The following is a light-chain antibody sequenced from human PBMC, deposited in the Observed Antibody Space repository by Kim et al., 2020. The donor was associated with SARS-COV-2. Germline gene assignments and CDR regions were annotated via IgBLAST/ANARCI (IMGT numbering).Light chain of an antibody. V-gene: IGLV1-47*01. CDR3: ASWDDTLNSQL. Sequence: ELTQPPSASGTPGQTVTISCSGGRANIGNNFVFWYRQLPGAAPRLLMYRNDQRPSGVPDRISGSKSGTSASLAISDLRSEDEADYFCASWDDTLNSQLFGGGTKVTVL. CDR2: RND. CDR1: RANIGNNF. J-gene: IGLJ3*02.